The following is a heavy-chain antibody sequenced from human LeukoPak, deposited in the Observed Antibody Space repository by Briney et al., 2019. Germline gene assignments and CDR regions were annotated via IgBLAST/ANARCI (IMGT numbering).Heavy chain of an antibody. J-gene: IGHJ4*02. D-gene: IGHD5-18*01. CDR3: ARDRAIQLFDY. V-gene: IGHV3-21*01. CDR2: ITSSSSYI. CDR1: GFTFSSYS. Sequence: GGSLRLSCAASGFTFSSYSMNWVRQAPGKGLEWVSSITSSSSYIYFADSLKGRFTISRDNAKNSLYLQTNSLRAEDTAVYYCARDRAIQLFDYWGQGTLVTVSS.